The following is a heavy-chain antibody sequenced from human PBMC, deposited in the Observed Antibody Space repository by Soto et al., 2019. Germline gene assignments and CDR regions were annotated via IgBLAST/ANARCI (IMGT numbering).Heavy chain of an antibody. CDR2: IYYIGST. Sequence: SETLSLTCTVSGGSISSSSYYWGWIRQPPGKGLEWIRSIYYIGSTYYNPSLKSRVTISVDTSKNQFSLKLSSVTAADTAVYYCARSQPIVVVVAATEYNWFDPWGQGTLVTVS. D-gene: IGHD2-15*01. CDR1: GGSISSSSYY. J-gene: IGHJ5*02. V-gene: IGHV4-39*01. CDR3: ARSQPIVVVVAATEYNWFDP.